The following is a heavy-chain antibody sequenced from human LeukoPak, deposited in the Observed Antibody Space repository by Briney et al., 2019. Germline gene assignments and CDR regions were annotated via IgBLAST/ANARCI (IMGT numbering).Heavy chain of an antibody. D-gene: IGHD2-2*01. V-gene: IGHV3-30*04. J-gene: IGHJ4*02. CDR2: ISYDGSNK. CDR1: GFTFSSYA. Sequence: PGGSLRLSCAASGFTFSSYAIHWVRQAPGKGLEWVAVISYDGSNKYYADSVKGRFTISRDNSKNTLYLQMNSLRAEDTAVYYCARDGSGFRGHCSSSSCSFDYWGQGTLVTVSS. CDR3: ARDGSGFRGHCSSSSCSFDY.